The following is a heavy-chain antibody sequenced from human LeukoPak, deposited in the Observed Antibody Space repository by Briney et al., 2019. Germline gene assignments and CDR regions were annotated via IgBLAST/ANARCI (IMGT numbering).Heavy chain of an antibody. CDR3: ARGEARYYGSGSYYNDY. J-gene: IGHJ4*02. D-gene: IGHD3-10*01. CDR2: IYYSGST. Sequence: PSETLSLTCTVSGGSISSGGYYWSWIRQPPGKGLEWIGYIYYSGSTNYNPSLKSRVTISVDTSKNQFSLKLSSVTAADTAVYYCARGEARYYGSGSYYNDYWGQGTLVTVSS. V-gene: IGHV4-61*08. CDR1: GGSISSGGYY.